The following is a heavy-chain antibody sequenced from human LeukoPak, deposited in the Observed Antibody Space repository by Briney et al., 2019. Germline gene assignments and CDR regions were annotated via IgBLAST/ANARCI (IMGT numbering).Heavy chain of an antibody. CDR3: ARESLFAFDI. CDR1: GYTFTSYD. CDR2: MNPNSGNT. V-gene: IGHV1-8*01. J-gene: IGHJ3*02. Sequence: ASVKVSCKASGYTFTSYDINWVRQATGQGLEWMGWMNPNSGNTGYAQKFQGRVTMTRDTSISTAYMELSRLRSDDTAVYYCARESLFAFDIWGQGTMVTVSS.